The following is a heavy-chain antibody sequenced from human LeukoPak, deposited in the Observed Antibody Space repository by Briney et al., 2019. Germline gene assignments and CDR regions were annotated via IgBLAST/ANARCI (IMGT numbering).Heavy chain of an antibody. D-gene: IGHD1-26*01. CDR1: GYTFTSYG. Sequence: SVKVSCKASGYTFTSYGISWVRQAPGQGLEWMGGIIPIFGTANYAQKFQGRVTITADESTSTAYMELSSLRSEDTAVYYCARDGPYSGSYYDAFDIWGQGTMVTVSS. CDR2: IIPIFGTA. J-gene: IGHJ3*02. CDR3: ARDGPYSGSYYDAFDI. V-gene: IGHV1-69*13.